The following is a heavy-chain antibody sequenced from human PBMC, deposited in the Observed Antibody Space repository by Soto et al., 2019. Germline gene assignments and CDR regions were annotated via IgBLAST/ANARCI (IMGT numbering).Heavy chain of an antibody. CDR2: IWYDGSNK. J-gene: IGHJ6*02. CDR3: ARADCTGAYCYSWPFNYGVDV. Sequence: QVQLVESGGGVVQPGGSLRRSCTTSGFTFNTYGMHWVRQAPGKGLEWVAIIWYDGSNKYYADSVKGRFTISRDNSKNTLYLQMNSLRAEDTALYYCARADCTGAYCYSWPFNYGVDVWGQGTTATVSS. D-gene: IGHD2-15*01. V-gene: IGHV3-33*08. CDR1: GFTFNTYG.